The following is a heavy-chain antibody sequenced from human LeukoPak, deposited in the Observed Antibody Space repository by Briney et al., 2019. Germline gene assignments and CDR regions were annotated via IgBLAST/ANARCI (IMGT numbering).Heavy chain of an antibody. CDR1: GYTFTGYY. CDR3: ATDGAVAGTAYPEY. D-gene: IGHD6-19*01. J-gene: IGHJ4*02. V-gene: IGHV1-2*02. CDR2: INPNSGGT. Sequence: GASVKVSCKASGYTFTGYYIHWVRQAPGQGLEWMGWINPNSGGTKYAQKFQGRVTMTRDTSTSTAYMELSSLTSDDTALYYCATDGAVAGTAYPEYWGQGTLVTVSS.